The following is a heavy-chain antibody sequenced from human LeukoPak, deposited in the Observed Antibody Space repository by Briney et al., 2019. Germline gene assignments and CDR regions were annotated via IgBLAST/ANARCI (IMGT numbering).Heavy chain of an antibody. CDR2: INHSGST. V-gene: IGHV4-34*01. CDR1: GGSFSGYY. Sequence: SETLSLICAVYGGSFSGYYWSWIRQPPGKGLEWIGEINHSGSTNYNPSLKSRVTISVDTSKNQFSLKLSSVTAADTAVYYCASWGIAAAANWFDPWGQGTLVTVSS. CDR3: ASWGIAAAANWFDP. J-gene: IGHJ5*02. D-gene: IGHD6-13*01.